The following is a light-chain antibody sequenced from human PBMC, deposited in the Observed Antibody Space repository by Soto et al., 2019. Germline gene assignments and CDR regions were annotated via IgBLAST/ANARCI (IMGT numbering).Light chain of an antibody. J-gene: IGLJ3*02. CDR1: KLGDKY. V-gene: IGLV3-1*01. CDR2: MDH. CDR3: QAWDTNTLV. Sequence: SYELTQPPSVSVPPGQTANITCSGDKLGDKYACWYQQKPGQSPVLVIYMDHKRPSGIPERFSGSNSGNTAALTISGTQAMDEADYYCQAWDTNTLVFGGGTKVTVL.